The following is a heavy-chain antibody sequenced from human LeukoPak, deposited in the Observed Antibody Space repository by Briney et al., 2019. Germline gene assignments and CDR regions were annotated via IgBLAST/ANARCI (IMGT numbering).Heavy chain of an antibody. CDR3: ARVRRYTGRSDVFDI. CDR2: MYYSGGT. Sequence: SETLSLTCTVSGGSISTSYWSWIRQSPGKGLAWIGYMYYSGGTNYNPSIKSRVTISVDTSKNQFSLKLTSLTAAGTALYYCARVRRYTGRSDVFDIWGQGTMVTVSS. D-gene: IGHD1-26*01. J-gene: IGHJ3*02. V-gene: IGHV4-59*01. CDR1: GGSISTSY.